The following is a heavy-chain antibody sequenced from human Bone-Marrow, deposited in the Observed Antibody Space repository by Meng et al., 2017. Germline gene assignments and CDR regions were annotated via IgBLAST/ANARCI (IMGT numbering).Heavy chain of an antibody. CDR3: ATAVVTLDFDY. CDR1: GYTPTELS. J-gene: IGHJ4*02. CDR2: FDPEDGET. Sequence: ASAKVSCKVSGYTPTELSMHWVRQAPGKGLEWMGGFDPEDGETIYAQKFQGRVTITEDTSTNTAYMELSSLRAEDTAVYYCATAVVTLDFDYWGQGTLVTVSS. V-gene: IGHV1-24*01. D-gene: IGHD4-23*01.